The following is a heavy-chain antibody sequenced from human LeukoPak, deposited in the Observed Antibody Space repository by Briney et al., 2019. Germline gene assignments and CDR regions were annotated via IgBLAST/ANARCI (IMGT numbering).Heavy chain of an antibody. D-gene: IGHD3-22*01. Sequence: ASVKVSCKASGYTFTSYYMYWVRQAPGQGLEWMGIINPNRGSTSYAQRFQGRVTMTREMPTSTVYMELSSPRSEDTAVYYCATGGHVRVYDSSAYYGHYWGQGTLVTVSS. CDR1: GYTFTSYY. CDR3: ATGGHVRVYDSSAYYGHY. CDR2: INPNRGST. V-gene: IGHV1-46*01. J-gene: IGHJ4*02.